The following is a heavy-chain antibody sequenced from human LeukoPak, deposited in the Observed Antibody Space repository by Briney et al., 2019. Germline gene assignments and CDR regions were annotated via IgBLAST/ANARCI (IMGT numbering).Heavy chain of an antibody. CDR3: ARLGYDFWSGYSNWFDP. Sequence: SSETLSLTCTVSGGSISSSSYYWGWIRQPPGKGLEWIGSIYYSGSTYYNPSLKSRVTISVDTSKNQFSLKLSSVTAADTAVYYCARLGYDFWSGYSNWFDPWGQGTLVTVSS. V-gene: IGHV4-39*01. CDR1: GGSISSSSYY. J-gene: IGHJ5*02. D-gene: IGHD3-3*01. CDR2: IYYSGST.